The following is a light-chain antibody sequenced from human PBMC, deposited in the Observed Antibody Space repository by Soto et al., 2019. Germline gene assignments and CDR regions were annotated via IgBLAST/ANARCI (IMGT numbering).Light chain of an antibody. CDR3: MQALQSLT. CDR2: FGS. V-gene: IGKV2-28*01. Sequence: EIVMTQSPLTLPVTPGEPASISCRSSQSLLYNNTYNYLDWYVQKPGQSPQLLIYFGSNRAPGVPDRFSGSGSGTDFTLKISRVEAEDVGTYYCMQALQSLTFGQGTRLEIK. CDR1: QSLLYNNTYNY. J-gene: IGKJ5*01.